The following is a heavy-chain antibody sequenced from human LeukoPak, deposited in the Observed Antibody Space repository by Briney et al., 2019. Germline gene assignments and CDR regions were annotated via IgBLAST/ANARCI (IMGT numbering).Heavy chain of an antibody. D-gene: IGHD3-3*01. CDR2: IYSGGST. V-gene: IGHV3-66*02. Sequence: GGSLRLSCAASGFTVSSNYMSWVRQAPGKGLEWVSVIYSGGSTYYADSVKGRFTISRDNSKSTLYLQMNSLRAEDTAVYYCARESGTNYDFWRWRYYFDYWGQGTLVTVSS. CDR1: GFTVSSNY. CDR3: ARESGTNYDFWRWRYYFDY. J-gene: IGHJ4*02.